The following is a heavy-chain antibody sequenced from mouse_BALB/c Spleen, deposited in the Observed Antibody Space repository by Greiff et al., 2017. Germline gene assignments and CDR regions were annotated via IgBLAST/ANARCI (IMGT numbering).Heavy chain of an antibody. Sequence: VQRVESGAELVRPGASVTLSCKASGYTFTDYEMHWVKQTPVHGLEWIGAIDPETGGTAYNQKFKGKATLTADKSSSTAYMELRSLTSEDSAVYYCTRGDYRYDPWFAYWGQGTLVTVSA. CDR2: IDPETGGT. D-gene: IGHD2-14*01. V-gene: IGHV1-15*01. CDR3: TRGDYRYDPWFAY. CDR1: GYTFTDYE. J-gene: IGHJ3*01.